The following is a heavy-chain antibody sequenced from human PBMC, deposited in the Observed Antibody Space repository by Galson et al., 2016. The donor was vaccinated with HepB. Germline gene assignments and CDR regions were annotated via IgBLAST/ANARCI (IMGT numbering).Heavy chain of an antibody. V-gene: IGHV4-4*01. D-gene: IGHD3-22*01. CDR2: IFPSGNI. CDR1: GDSISSGYW. CDR3: AAGRGTAVGVTWDS. J-gene: IGHJ4*02. Sequence: EPLSLTCTVSGDSISSGYWWPWIRQAPGEGLDWIGDIFPSGNINYKSSLAARIAISIDRSLNQLSLLVNSVHAADTAVYFRAAGRGTAVGVTWDSWGQGTLVTFSS.